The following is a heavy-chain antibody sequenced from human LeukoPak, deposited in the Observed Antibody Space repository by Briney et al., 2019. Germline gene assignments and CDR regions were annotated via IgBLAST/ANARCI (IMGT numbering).Heavy chain of an antibody. J-gene: IGHJ6*03. CDR2: IYSGGST. Sequence: GGSLRLSCAASGFTVSSNYMSWVRQAPGKGLEWVSVIYSGGSTYYADSVKGRFTISRDNSKNTLYLQMNSLRAEDTAVYYCARDKAVFEFTAMDVWGKGTTVTVSS. V-gene: IGHV3-66*02. CDR3: ARDKAVFEFTAMDV. D-gene: IGHD2-21*01. CDR1: GFTVSSNY.